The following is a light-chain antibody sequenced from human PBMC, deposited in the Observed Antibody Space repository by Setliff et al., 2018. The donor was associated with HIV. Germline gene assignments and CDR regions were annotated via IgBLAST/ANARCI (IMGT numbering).Light chain of an antibody. CDR3: SSYTASSTLV. J-gene: IGLJ3*02. Sequence: QSVLTQPASVSGSPGQSITISCTGSSSDVGGYNYVSWYQQHPGKAPKLMIYDVSQRPSGVSDRFSGSKSGITASLTISGLQPEDESDYYCSSYTASSTLVLGGGTKVTV. CDR1: SSDVGGYNY. CDR2: DVS. V-gene: IGLV2-14*03.